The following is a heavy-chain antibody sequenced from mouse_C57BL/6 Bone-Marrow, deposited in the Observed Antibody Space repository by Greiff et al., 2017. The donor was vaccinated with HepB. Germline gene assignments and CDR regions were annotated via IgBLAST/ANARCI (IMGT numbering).Heavy chain of an antibody. CDR1: GYTFTDYY. CDR3: ARSYGNYRPWFAY. CDR2: INPNNGGT. J-gene: IGHJ3*01. Sequence: EVQLQQSGPELVKPGASVKISCKASGYTFTDYYMNWVKQSHGKSLEWIGDINPNNGGTSYNQKFKGKATLTVDKSSSTAYMELRSLTSEDSAVYYCARSYGNYRPWFAYWGQGTLVTVSA. V-gene: IGHV1-26*01. D-gene: IGHD2-1*01.